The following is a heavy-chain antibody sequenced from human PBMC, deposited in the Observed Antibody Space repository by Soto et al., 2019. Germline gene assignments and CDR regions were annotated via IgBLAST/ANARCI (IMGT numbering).Heavy chain of an antibody. CDR2: ISAYNGKT. CDR1: GYTFTSYG. V-gene: IGHV1-18*04. J-gene: IGHJ4*02. D-gene: IGHD3-22*01. Sequence: ASVKVSCKASGYTFTSYGISWVRQAPGQGLEWMGWISAYNGKTNYAKKLQGRVTMTTDTSTSKAYMGLRSLRSDDTAVYYCAGGYDSSEASFDYWGQGTLVTVSS. CDR3: AGGYDSSEASFDY.